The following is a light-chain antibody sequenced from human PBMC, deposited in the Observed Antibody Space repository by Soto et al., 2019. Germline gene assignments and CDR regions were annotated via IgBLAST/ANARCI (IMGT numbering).Light chain of an antibody. CDR3: QQRSNWFT. J-gene: IGKJ5*01. V-gene: IGKV3D-20*02. Sequence: ETVLTQSPGSLSLSLGDRATLSCRASQTVSNSYLAWYQQKPGQAPRLLIYEASKRATGIPARFSGSGSGTDFTLTISSLEPEDFAVYYCQQRSNWFTFGQGTRLEI. CDR2: EAS. CDR1: QTVSNSY.